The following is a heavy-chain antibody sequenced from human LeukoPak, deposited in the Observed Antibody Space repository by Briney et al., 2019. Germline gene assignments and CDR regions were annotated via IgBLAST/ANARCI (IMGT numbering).Heavy chain of an antibody. CDR1: GGSISSYY. CDR2: IYFSGDT. Sequence: PSETLSLTCTVSGGSISSYYWSWIRQPPGKGLEWIGYIYFSGDTTYNSSLKNRVTMSIDTSKRQFSLKVTSVTAADTAVYFCASLSVSHFKDWGQGALVTVSS. J-gene: IGHJ4*02. V-gene: IGHV4-59*01. CDR3: ASLSVSHFKD. D-gene: IGHD2/OR15-2a*01.